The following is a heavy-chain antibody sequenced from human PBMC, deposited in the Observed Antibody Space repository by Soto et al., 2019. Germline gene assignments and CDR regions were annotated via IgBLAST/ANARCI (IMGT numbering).Heavy chain of an antibody. Sequence: SETLSLTCAVYGGSFSGYYWSWIRQPPGKGLEWIGEINHSGSTNYNPSLKSRVTISVDTSKNQFSLKLSSVTAADTAVYYCARGGEIPAANPYYYYYMDVWGKGTTVTVSS. CDR2: INHSGST. CDR3: ARGGEIPAANPYYYYYMDV. J-gene: IGHJ6*03. D-gene: IGHD2-2*01. V-gene: IGHV4-34*01. CDR1: GGSFSGYY.